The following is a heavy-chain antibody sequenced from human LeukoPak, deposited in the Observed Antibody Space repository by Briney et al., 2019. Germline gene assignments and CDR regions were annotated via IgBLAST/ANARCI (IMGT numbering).Heavy chain of an antibody. CDR2: IYSGGTI. Sequence: PGGSLRLSCAASGFTVSSNYMSWVRQAPGKGLEWVSVIYSGGTIYYADSVKGRFTISRDLSKDMLYLQMNSLRAEDTAVYYCARNRGSWATDYWGQGTLVTVSS. J-gene: IGHJ4*02. V-gene: IGHV3-66*01. CDR1: GFTVSSNY. CDR3: ARNRGSWATDY. D-gene: IGHD1-14*01.